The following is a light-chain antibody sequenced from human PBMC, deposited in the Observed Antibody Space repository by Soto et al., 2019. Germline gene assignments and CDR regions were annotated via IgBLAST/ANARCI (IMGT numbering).Light chain of an antibody. CDR2: AAS. V-gene: IGKV1-39*01. CDR3: QQYNNWPPET. J-gene: IGKJ1*01. CDR1: QSISSY. Sequence: DIQMTQSPSSLSASVGDRVTITCRASQSISSYLNWYQQKPGKAPKLLIYAASSLQSGVPSRFSGSGSGTDFTLTISSLQPEDFATYYCQQYNNWPPETFGQGTKV.